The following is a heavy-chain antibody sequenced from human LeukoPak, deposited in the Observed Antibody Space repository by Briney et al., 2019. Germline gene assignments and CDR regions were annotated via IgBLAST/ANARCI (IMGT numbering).Heavy chain of an antibody. CDR2: IYYSGST. CDR3: ARSFDRRDGYNSDAFDI. J-gene: IGHJ3*02. D-gene: IGHD5-24*01. V-gene: IGHV4-59*01. Sequence: PSETLPLTCTVSGGSISSYYWSWIRQPPGKGLEWIGYIYYSGSTNYNPSLKSRVTISVDTSKNQFSLKLSSVTAADTAVYYCARSFDRRDGYNSDAFDIWGQGTMVTVSS. CDR1: GGSISSYY.